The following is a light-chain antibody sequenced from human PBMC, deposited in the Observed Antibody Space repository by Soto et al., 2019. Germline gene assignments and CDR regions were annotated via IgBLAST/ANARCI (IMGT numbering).Light chain of an antibody. Sequence: EIVLTQSTATLSLSPGERATLSFSSSQSVSSYLAWYQQKPGQAPRLLIYDASNRATGIPARFSGSGSGTDFTLTISSLEPEDFAVYYCQQRSNWPPITFGQGTRLEIK. CDR2: DAS. CDR3: QQRSNWPPIT. J-gene: IGKJ5*01. CDR1: QSVSSY. V-gene: IGKV3-11*01.